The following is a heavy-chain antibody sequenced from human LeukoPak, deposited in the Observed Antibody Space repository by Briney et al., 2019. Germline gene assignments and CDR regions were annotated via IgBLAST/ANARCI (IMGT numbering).Heavy chain of an antibody. Sequence: SQTLSLTCTVSGGSISSGGYYWSWIRQHPGKGLEWIGYIYYSGSTYYNPSIKSRVTMSVDTSRNLFSLKVNGVTAADTAEYYCARHRGTISSSYTYYYIDVWGGGTTVIVSS. V-gene: IGHV4-31*03. D-gene: IGHD2-15*01. J-gene: IGHJ6*03. CDR1: GGSISSGGYY. CDR3: ARHRGTISSSYTYYYIDV. CDR2: IYYSGST.